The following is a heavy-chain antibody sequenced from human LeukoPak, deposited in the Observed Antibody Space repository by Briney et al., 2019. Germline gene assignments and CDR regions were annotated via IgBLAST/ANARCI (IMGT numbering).Heavy chain of an antibody. Sequence: ASVKVSCKASGGTFSSYAISWVRQAPGQGLERMGIINPSGGSTSYAQKFQGRVTMTRDTSTSTVYMELSSLRSEDTAVYYCARGPENDGVPHWFDPWGQGTLVTVSS. CDR3: ARGPENDGVPHWFDP. CDR2: INPSGGST. D-gene: IGHD1-1*01. V-gene: IGHV1-46*03. CDR1: GGTFSSYA. J-gene: IGHJ5*02.